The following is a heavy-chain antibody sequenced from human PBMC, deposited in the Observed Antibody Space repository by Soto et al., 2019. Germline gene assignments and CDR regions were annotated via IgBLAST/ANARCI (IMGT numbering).Heavy chain of an antibody. V-gene: IGHV1-8*01. D-gene: IGHD2-15*01. Sequence: ASVKVSCKASGYTFTSYYINWVRQATGQGLEWMGWMNPNSGNTGYAQKFQGRVTMTRNTSISTAYMELSSLRSEDTAVYYCARTPYIYCSGGSCYSWNWFDPWGQGTLVTVSS. J-gene: IGHJ5*02. CDR1: GYTFTSYY. CDR2: MNPNSGNT. CDR3: ARTPYIYCSGGSCYSWNWFDP.